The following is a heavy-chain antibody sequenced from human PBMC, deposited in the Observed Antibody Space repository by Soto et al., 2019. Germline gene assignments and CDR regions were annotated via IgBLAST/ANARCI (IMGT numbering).Heavy chain of an antibody. V-gene: IGHV1-3*01. J-gene: IGHJ6*03. CDR2: INAGNGNT. Sequence: ASVKVSCKASGYTLTSYAMHWLRQAPGQRLEWMGWINAGNGNTKYSQKSQGRVTITRDTSASTAYMELSSLRSEDTAVYYCARVARGISSRYYYYYMDVWGKGTTVTVSS. CDR3: ARVARGISSRYYYYYMDV. D-gene: IGHD6-13*01. CDR1: GYTLTSYA.